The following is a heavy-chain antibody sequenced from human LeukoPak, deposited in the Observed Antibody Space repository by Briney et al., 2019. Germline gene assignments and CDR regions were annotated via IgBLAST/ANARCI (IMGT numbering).Heavy chain of an antibody. D-gene: IGHD3-22*01. J-gene: IGHJ4*02. Sequence: SETLSLTCAVYGGSFSGYYWSRIRQPPGKGLEWIGEINHSGSTNYNPSLKSRVTISVDTSKNQFSLKLSSVTAADTAVYYCARGGSPPYYYDSSGYYNYWGQGTLVTVSS. CDR3: ARGGSPPYYYDSSGYYNY. CDR1: GGSFSGYY. V-gene: IGHV4-34*01. CDR2: INHSGST.